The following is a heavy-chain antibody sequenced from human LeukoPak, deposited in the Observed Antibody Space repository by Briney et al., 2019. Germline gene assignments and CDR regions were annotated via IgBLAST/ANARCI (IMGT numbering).Heavy chain of an antibody. CDR1: GGSISSYY. CDR2: IYYRGST. Sequence: PSETLSLTCTVSGGSISSYYWSWARQPPGKGLEWIGYIYYRGSTNYNPTLKSRVTISVSTSKIQFSLKLSSVTAADTAVYSCARGGNYDILTGYYLWGQGTLVTVSS. D-gene: IGHD3-9*01. CDR3: ARGGNYDILTGYYL. V-gene: IGHV4-59*01. J-gene: IGHJ4*02.